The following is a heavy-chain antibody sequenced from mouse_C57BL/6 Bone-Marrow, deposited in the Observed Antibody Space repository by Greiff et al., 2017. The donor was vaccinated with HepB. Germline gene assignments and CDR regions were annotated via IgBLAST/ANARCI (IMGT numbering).Heavy chain of an antibody. CDR2: ISNFAYSI. J-gene: IGHJ4*01. D-gene: IGHD2-3*01. Sequence: EVKLVESGGGLVQPGGSLKLSCAASGFTFSDYGMAWVRQAPRKGPEWVAFISNFAYSIYYADTVTGRFTISRENAKNTLYLEMSSLRSEDTAMYYCARFDGYPHYYAMDYWGQGTSVTVSS. CDR1: GFTFSDYG. V-gene: IGHV5-15*01. CDR3: ARFDGYPHYYAMDY.